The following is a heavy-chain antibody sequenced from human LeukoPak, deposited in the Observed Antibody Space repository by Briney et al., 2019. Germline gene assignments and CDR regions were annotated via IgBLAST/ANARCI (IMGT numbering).Heavy chain of an antibody. CDR2: IYHSGST. CDR3: ARDNWNYGSSMDV. J-gene: IGHJ6*02. V-gene: IGHV4-4*02. D-gene: IGHD1-7*01. CDR1: GGSISSAYW. Sequence: SGTLSLTCAVSGGSISSAYWWSWVRQPPGKGLEWIGEIYHSGSTNYNPSLKSRVTISIDKSKNQFSLKLSSVTAADTAVYYCARDNWNYGSSMDVWGQGTTVTVSS.